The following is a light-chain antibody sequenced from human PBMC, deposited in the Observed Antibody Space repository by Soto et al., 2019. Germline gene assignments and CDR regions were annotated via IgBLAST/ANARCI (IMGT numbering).Light chain of an antibody. CDR3: QQYNNWPLT. V-gene: IGKV3-15*01. J-gene: IGKJ4*01. CDR2: GIS. CDR1: QSLTSY. Sequence: EIVMTQSPATLSVSPVGTATLSFRASQSLTSYLAWYHQKPDQAPRLLIYGISTRATDIPARFSGSGSGTEFTLTISSLQSEDFAVYYCQQYNNWPLTFGGGTKVDIK.